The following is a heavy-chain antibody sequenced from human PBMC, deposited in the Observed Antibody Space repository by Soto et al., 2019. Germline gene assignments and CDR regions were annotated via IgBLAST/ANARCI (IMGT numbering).Heavy chain of an antibody. CDR1: GFTFNNYG. CDR3: AREDSIIIPAVSDF. J-gene: IGHJ4*02. CDR2: VSKSDYT. Sequence: EVQLLESGGGLVRPGGSLRLSCVVSGFTFNNYGINWVRQAPGKGLEWVSSVSKSDYTYYSDSVKGRFTISGDNAKNSVSLQTNALRAEDTAVYYCAREDSIIIPAVSDFWGQGTLVTVSS. D-gene: IGHD2-2*01. V-gene: IGHV3-21*01.